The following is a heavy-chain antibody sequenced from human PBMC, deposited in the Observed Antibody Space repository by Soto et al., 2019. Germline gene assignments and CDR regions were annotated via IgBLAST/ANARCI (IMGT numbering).Heavy chain of an antibody. CDR3: TRGLSVTTRLWYYYYMDV. Sequence: GGSLRLYCTASGFTFGDYAMSWFRQAPGKGLEWVGFIRSKAYGGTTEYAASVKGRFTISRDDSKTIASLQMNSLKTEDTAVYYCTRGLSVTTRLWYYYYMDVWGKGTTVTVSS. J-gene: IGHJ6*03. CDR2: IRSKAYGGTT. CDR1: GFTFGDYA. V-gene: IGHV3-49*03. D-gene: IGHD4-4*01.